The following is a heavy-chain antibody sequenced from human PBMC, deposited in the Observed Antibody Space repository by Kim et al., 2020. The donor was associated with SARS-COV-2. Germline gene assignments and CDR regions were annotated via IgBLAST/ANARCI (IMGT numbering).Heavy chain of an antibody. CDR1: GGSFSGYY. CDR2: INHSGST. CDR3: ARNGKFIAAADHTFDY. V-gene: IGHV4-34*01. D-gene: IGHD6-13*01. Sequence: SETLSLTCAVYGGSFSGYYWSWIRQPPGKGLEWIGEINHSGSTNYNPSLKSRVTISVDTSKNQFSLKLSSVTAADTAVYYCARNGKFIAAADHTFDYWGQGTLVTVSS. J-gene: IGHJ4*02.